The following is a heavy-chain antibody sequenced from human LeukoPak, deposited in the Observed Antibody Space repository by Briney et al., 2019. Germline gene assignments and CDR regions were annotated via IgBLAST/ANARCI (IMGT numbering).Heavy chain of an antibody. CDR1: GYTFTGYY. V-gene: IGHV1-2*02. CDR3: ARGVTGIYYYYYMDV. J-gene: IGHJ6*03. CDR2: INPNSGVT. D-gene: IGHD3-10*01. Sequence: ASVKVSCKASGYTFTGYYMHWVRQAPGQGLEWMGWINPNSGVTNYAQKFQGRVTMTRDTSISTAYMELSRLTSDDTAVYYCARGVTGIYYYYYMDVWGKGTTVTVSS.